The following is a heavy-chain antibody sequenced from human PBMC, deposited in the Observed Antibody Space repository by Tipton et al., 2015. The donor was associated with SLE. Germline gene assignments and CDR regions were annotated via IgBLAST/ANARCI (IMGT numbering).Heavy chain of an antibody. J-gene: IGHJ3*02. V-gene: IGHV4-61*02. CDR1: GGSISSPSYY. Sequence: TLSLTCTVSGGSISSPSYYWNWIRQPAGKGLEWIGRIYTTGSTNYNPSLKSRVTISVDTSNNKFFLRLSSVTAAYTAVYYCAGHPYSGIYLATVDIWGPGTMVTVSS. CDR3: AGHPYSGIYLATVDI. D-gene: IGHD1-26*01. CDR2: IYTTGST.